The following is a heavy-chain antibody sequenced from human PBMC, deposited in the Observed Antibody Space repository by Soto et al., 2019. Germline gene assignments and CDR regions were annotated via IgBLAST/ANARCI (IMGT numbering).Heavy chain of an antibody. CDR2: IIPIFGTA. CDR1: GGTFSSYA. D-gene: IGHD2-21*02. CDR3: ARGDCGGDCSTYYFDY. Sequence: SVKVSCKASGGTFSSYAISWVRQAPGQGLEWMGGIIPIFGTANYAQKFQGRVTITADESTSTAYMELSSLRSEDTAVYYCARGDCGGDCSTYYFDYWGQGTLVTVSS. V-gene: IGHV1-69*13. J-gene: IGHJ4*02.